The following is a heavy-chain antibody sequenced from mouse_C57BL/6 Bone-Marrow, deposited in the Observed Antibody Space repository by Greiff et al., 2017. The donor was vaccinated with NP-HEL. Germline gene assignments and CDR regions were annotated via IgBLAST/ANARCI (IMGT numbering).Heavy chain of an antibody. D-gene: IGHD1-1*01. CDR3: ANTDYAMDY. CDR2: ISSGGSYT. Sequence: VQLKESGGDLVKPGGSLKLSCAASGFTFSSYGMSWVRQTPDKRLEWVATISSGGSYTYYPDSVKGRFPISRDNAKNTLYLQMSSLKSEDTAMYYCANTDYAMDYWGQGTSVTVSS. CDR1: GFTFSSYG. V-gene: IGHV5-6*01. J-gene: IGHJ4*01.